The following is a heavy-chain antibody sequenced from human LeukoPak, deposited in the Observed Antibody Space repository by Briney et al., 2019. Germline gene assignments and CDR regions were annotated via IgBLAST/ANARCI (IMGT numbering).Heavy chain of an antibody. CDR1: GFIFNDYR. CDR3: TRETAFDF. V-gene: IGHV3-48*04. Sequence: GGSLRLSCVGSGFIFNDYRMNWVRQAPGKGPEWVSYISSRSSTIYYADSVKGRFTISRDNAKNSLYLQMNSLRAEDSAVYYCTRETAFDFWGQGTVVTVSS. CDR2: ISSRSSTI. J-gene: IGHJ3*01.